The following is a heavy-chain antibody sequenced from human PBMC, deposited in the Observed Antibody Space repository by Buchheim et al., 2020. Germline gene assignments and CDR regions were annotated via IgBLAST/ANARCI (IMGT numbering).Heavy chain of an antibody. CDR1: GFTFSSYG. CDR3: ATGRYFDFWSGYPKALLL. V-gene: IGHV3-30*02. CDR2: IRYDGSNK. Sequence: QVQLVESGGGVVQPGRSLRLSCAASGFTFSSYGMHWVRQAPGKGLEWVAFIRYDGSNKYYADSVKGRFTISRDNSKNTLYLPMNSLTAEDTAMYYCATGRYFDFWSGYPKALLLWGQGTL. J-gene: IGHJ4*02. D-gene: IGHD3-3*01.